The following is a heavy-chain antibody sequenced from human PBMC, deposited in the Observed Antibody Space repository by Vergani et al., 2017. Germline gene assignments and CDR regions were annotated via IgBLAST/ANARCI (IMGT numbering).Heavy chain of an antibody. D-gene: IGHD2-15*01. CDR3: ARDAGDIVVLVAACIDY. J-gene: IGHJ4*02. Sequence: QVQLVQSGAEVQKPGASVKVSCKASGYTFTGYYMHWVRQAPGQGLEWMGWINPNSGGTKYAQKFQGRVTMTRDTSISTAYMEVSRLRYDDTAVYYCARDAGDIVVLVAACIDYWGQGTLVTVSS. CDR1: GYTFTGYY. V-gene: IGHV1-2*02. CDR2: INPNSGGT.